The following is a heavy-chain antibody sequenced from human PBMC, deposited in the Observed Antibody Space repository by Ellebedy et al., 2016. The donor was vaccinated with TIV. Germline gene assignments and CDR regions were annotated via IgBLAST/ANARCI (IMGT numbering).Heavy chain of an antibody. CDR3: ARDHALGSSGYPYYYYYGMDV. CDR2: ISSSGSTI. Sequence: PGGSLRLSCAASGFTFSSYEMNWVRQAPGKGLEWVSYISSSGSTIYYADSVKGRFTISRDNAKNSLYLQMNSLRAEDTAVYYCARDHALGSSGYPYYYYYGMDVWGQGTTVTVSS. CDR1: GFTFSSYE. D-gene: IGHD3-22*01. J-gene: IGHJ6*02. V-gene: IGHV3-48*03.